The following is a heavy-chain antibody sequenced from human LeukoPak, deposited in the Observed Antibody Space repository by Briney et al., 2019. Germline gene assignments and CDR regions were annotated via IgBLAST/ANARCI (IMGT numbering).Heavy chain of an antibody. CDR1: GFTFSSYS. Sequence: TGGSLRLSCAASGFTFSSYSMTWVRQAPGKGLEWVSSISSSSSYIYYADSVKGRFTISRDNAKNSLYLQMNSLRAEDTAVYYCARDLQTRRWLQFEYYFDYWGQGTLVTVSS. CDR3: ARDLQTRRWLQFEYYFDY. V-gene: IGHV3-21*01. CDR2: ISSSSSYI. D-gene: IGHD5-24*01. J-gene: IGHJ4*02.